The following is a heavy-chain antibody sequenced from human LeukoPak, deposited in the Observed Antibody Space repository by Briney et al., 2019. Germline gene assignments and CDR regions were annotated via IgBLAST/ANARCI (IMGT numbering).Heavy chain of an antibody. V-gene: IGHV1-69*05. D-gene: IGHD6-13*01. Sequence: SVKVSCKASGGTFSSYAISWVRQAPGQGLEWMGRIIPIFGTTNYAQKFQGRVTITTDESTSTAYMELSSLRSEDTAVYYCASPKEIAAAGTQVGFDYWGQGTLVTVSS. J-gene: IGHJ4*02. CDR3: ASPKEIAAAGTQVGFDY. CDR2: IIPIFGTT. CDR1: GGTFSSYA.